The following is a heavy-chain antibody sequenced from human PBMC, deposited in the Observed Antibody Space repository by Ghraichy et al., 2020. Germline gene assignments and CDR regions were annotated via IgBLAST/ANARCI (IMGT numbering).Heavy chain of an antibody. Sequence: LSLTCAASGFTFSMYAMSWVRQTPGGGLEWVSGISGSGGSTSYADSVKGRFTISRDNSKNTLYMQMNSLRAEDTAVYYCAKRYYYGSSAYPDFDSWGQGTLVTVSS. CDR2: ISGSGGST. CDR3: AKRYYYGSSAYPDFDS. J-gene: IGHJ4*02. CDR1: GFTFSMYA. V-gene: IGHV3-23*01. D-gene: IGHD3-22*01.